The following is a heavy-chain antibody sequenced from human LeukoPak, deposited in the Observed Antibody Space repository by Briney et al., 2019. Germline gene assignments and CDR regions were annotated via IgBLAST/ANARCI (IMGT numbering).Heavy chain of an antibody. J-gene: IGHJ6*02. Sequence: GGSLRLSCAASGFSFSTYWMTWVRQAPGKGLEWVANIKQDGGETYYVDSVKGRFTISRDNANNSLYLQMNSLRAEDKAVYYCARSGVKSGYNSSWYGYYYYGMDVWGQGTTVTVSS. CDR3: ARSGVKSGYNSSWYGYYYYGMDV. CDR1: GFSFSTYW. CDR2: IKQDGGET. V-gene: IGHV3-7*01. D-gene: IGHD6-13*01.